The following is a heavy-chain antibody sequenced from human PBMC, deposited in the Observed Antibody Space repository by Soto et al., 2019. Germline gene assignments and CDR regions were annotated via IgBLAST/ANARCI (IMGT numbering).Heavy chain of an antibody. CDR1: GGSISSSSYY. CDR3: ARHPYVWGSYRYRTVPFDY. J-gene: IGHJ4*02. D-gene: IGHD3-16*02. V-gene: IGHV4-39*01. CDR2: IYYSGST. Sequence: QLQLQESGPGLVKPSETLSLTCTVSGGSISSSSYYWGWIRQPPGKGLEWIGSIYYSGSTYYNPSLKSRVTISVDTSKNQFSLKLSSVTAADTAVYYCARHPYVWGSYRYRTVPFDYWGQGTLVTVSS.